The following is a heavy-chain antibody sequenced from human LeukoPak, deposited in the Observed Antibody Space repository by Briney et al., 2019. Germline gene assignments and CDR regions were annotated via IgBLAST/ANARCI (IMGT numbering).Heavy chain of an antibody. CDR3: ATDYGDYEPIDY. Sequence: GGSLRLSCTASGVTLSNYAMHWVRRPPGRGLEWVAVISFDGTNKYYGDSVEGRFSVSRDNSKNTLYLQMNSLRPDDAAMYYCATDYGDYEPIDYWGQGTLATVSS. V-gene: IGHV3-30*04. CDR2: ISFDGTNK. J-gene: IGHJ4*02. CDR1: GVTLSNYA. D-gene: IGHD4-17*01.